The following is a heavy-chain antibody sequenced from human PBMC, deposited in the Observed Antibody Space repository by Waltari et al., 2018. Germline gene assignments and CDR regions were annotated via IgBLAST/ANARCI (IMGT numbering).Heavy chain of an antibody. Sequence: QLQLQESGPGLVKPSETLSLTCTVSGGSISSSSYYWGWIRQPPGKGLEWIGSIYYSGRTYYNPSLKSRVTISVDTSKTQFSLKLSSVTAADTAVYYCASTVYYDSSGWTYYFDYWGQGTLVTVSS. V-gene: IGHV4-39*01. CDR2: IYYSGRT. CDR3: ASTVYYDSSGWTYYFDY. CDR1: GGSISSSSYY. J-gene: IGHJ4*02. D-gene: IGHD3-22*01.